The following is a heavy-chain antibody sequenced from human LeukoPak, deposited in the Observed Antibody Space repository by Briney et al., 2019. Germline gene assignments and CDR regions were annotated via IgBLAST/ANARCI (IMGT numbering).Heavy chain of an antibody. CDR3: ARAHCSGGRCYSDYYYGMDV. V-gene: IGHV4-31*03. CDR2: IYYSGST. J-gene: IGHJ6*02. D-gene: IGHD2-15*01. Sequence: KTSQTLSLTCTVSGGSISSGDYYWSWIHQHPGKGLEWIGYIYYSGSTNYNPSLRSRVTISVDTSKNQISLKLSSVTAADTAVYYCARAHCSGGRCYSDYYYGMDVWGQGTTVTVSS. CDR1: GGSISSGDYY.